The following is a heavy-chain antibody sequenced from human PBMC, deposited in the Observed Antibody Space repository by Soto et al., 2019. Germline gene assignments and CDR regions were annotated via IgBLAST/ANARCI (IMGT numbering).Heavy chain of an antibody. J-gene: IGHJ6*02. D-gene: IGHD6-13*01. CDR3: ARCIAAAGSGPYYYYGMDV. CDR2: IYYSGST. Sequence: SETLSLTCTVSGGSISSSSYYWGWIRQPPGKGLEWIGSIYYSGSTYYNPSLKSRVTISVDTSKNQFSLKLSSVTAADTAVYYCARCIAAAGSGPYYYYGMDVWGQGTTVTVSS. V-gene: IGHV4-39*01. CDR1: GGSISSSSYY.